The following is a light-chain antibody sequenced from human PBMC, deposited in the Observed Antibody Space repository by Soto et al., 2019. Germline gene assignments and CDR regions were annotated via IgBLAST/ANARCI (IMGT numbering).Light chain of an antibody. CDR1: ESIRNN. J-gene: IGKJ1*01. V-gene: IGKV1-39*01. CDR2: AAS. CDR3: QQTYSTARGA. Sequence: DIQMTQSPSSLSASVGDRVTITCRASESIRNNLNWYQQKPGKAPKLLIYAASTLQSGVPSRFSGGESGTEFSLTIGRLQAEDFTSYYCQQTYSTARGAFGQGTKVEF.